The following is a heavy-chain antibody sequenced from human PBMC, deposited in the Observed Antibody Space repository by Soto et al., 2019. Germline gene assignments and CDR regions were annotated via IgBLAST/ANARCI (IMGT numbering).Heavy chain of an antibody. V-gene: IGHV4-59*01. D-gene: IGHD4-17*01. CDR1: GGSISSYY. CDR2: IYYSGST. J-gene: IGHJ4*02. CDR3: ARDFINYGDYVRYFDY. Sequence: PSETLSLTCTVSGGSISSYYWSWIRQPPGKGLEWIGYIYYSGSTNYNPSLKSRVTISVDTSKNQFSLKLSSVTAADTAVYYCARDFINYGDYVRYFDYWGQGTLVTVSS.